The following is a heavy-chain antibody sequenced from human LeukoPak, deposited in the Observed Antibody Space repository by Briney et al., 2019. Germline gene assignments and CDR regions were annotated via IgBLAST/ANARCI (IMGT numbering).Heavy chain of an antibody. CDR2: ISSSGSTI. Sequence: PGGSLRLSCAASGFTFSDYYMSWIRQAPGEGLEWVSYISSSGSTIYYADPVKGRFTISRDNAKNSLYLQMNSLRVEDTAVYYCARDFWSGSPDWGQGTLVTVSS. J-gene: IGHJ4*02. D-gene: IGHD3-3*01. CDR1: GFTFSDYY. CDR3: ARDFWSGSPD. V-gene: IGHV3-11*04.